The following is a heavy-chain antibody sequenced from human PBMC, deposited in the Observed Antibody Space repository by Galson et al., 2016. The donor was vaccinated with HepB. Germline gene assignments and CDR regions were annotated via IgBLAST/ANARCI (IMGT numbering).Heavy chain of an antibody. V-gene: IGHV3-23*01. CDR3: GRHGGFDY. J-gene: IGHJ4*02. D-gene: IGHD3-16*01. CDR2: ITRSGDAI. Sequence: SLRLSCAASGFSFSNSGMSWVRQAPGRGLEWVSGITRSGDAIHYADFVKGRFTISRDNSRNTLYLYMNSLTAGDTAVYYCGRHGGFDYWGQGALVTVSS. CDR1: GFSFSNSG.